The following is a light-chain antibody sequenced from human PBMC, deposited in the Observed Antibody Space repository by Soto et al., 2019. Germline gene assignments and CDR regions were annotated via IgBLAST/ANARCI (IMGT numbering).Light chain of an antibody. V-gene: IGLV2-23*01. J-gene: IGLJ2*01. Sequence: QSALTQPASVSGSPGQSITISCTGTSSDVGSYNLVSWYQQHPGKAPKLMIYEGSKRPSGVSNRFSGSKSGNTASLTISGLQAEDEADYYCCSYAGSSTPYVVFGGGTKLTVX. CDR3: CSYAGSSTPYVV. CDR1: SSDVGSYNL. CDR2: EGS.